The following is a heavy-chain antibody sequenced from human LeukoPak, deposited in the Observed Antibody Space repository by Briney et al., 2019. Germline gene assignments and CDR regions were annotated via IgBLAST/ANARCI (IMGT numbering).Heavy chain of an antibody. CDR3: AKDWHILTGRNCFDP. V-gene: IGHV1-18*01. Sequence: ASVRVSCTASGYTFYHYGISWVRQAPGQGLEWMGWVSSYNGDTNYAQKFHGRVTMTTDTSTTTAYMELRSLTFDDTAISYCAKDWHILTGRNCFDPWGQGTLVTVSS. CDR2: VSSYNGDT. CDR1: GYTFYHYG. D-gene: IGHD3-9*01. J-gene: IGHJ5*02.